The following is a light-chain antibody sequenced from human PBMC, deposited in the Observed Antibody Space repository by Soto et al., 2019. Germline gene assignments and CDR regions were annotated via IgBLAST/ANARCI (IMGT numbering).Light chain of an antibody. CDR2: AAS. J-gene: IGKJ1*01. V-gene: IGKV3-20*01. CDR3: QHYSSSRWT. CDR1: QSVSNNY. Sequence: EIVLTQSPGTLSLSPGERATLSCRASQSVSNNYLAWYQQKPGQAPRLLIYAASSRATGIPDRFSGGGSGTDFTLTISGLEPEDFAVYYCQHYSSSRWTFGQGTKVDIK.